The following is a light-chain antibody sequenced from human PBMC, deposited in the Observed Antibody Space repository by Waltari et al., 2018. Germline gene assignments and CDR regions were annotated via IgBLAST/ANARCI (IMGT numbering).Light chain of an antibody. Sequence: ETLLTQSPATLSVSPGDRATLSFRASQRVGSNIACYQQRPGQPPRLLIYGAATRAIGVPDRFSGSGSGTQLTLTISSLQSEDFGIYYCQQYNDWPHTFGPGTRVDIK. CDR3: QQYNDWPHT. J-gene: IGKJ3*01. V-gene: IGKV3-15*01. CDR2: GAA. CDR1: QRVGSN.